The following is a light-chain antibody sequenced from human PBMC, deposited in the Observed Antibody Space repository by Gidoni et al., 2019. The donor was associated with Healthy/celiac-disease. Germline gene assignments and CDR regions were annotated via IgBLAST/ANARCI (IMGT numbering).Light chain of an antibody. V-gene: IGKV3-20*01. J-gene: IGKJ4*01. CDR1: QSVSSDY. CDR2: GAS. Sequence: EIVLTQSPGTLSLSPGERATLSCRASQSVSSDYLAWYQQKPGQAPRLLIYGASRRATGIPDRFSGSGSGTDFPLTISRLEPEDFAVYYCQQYGRSPLTFGGGTKLEIK. CDR3: QQYGRSPLT.